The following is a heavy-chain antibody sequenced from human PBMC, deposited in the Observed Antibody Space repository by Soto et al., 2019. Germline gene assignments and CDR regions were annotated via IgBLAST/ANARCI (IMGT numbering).Heavy chain of an antibody. CDR2: ISYDGSTK. Sequence: QVQLVESGGGVVQPGRSLRLSCAASGFTFSSYGMHWVRQAPGKGLEWVAVISYDGSTKYYADSVKGRFTISRDNSKNTLYLQMNSLRAEDTAVYYCAPWFGAFDYWGQGTLVTVSS. CDR3: APWFGAFDY. J-gene: IGHJ4*02. D-gene: IGHD3-10*01. V-gene: IGHV3-30*03. CDR1: GFTFSSYG.